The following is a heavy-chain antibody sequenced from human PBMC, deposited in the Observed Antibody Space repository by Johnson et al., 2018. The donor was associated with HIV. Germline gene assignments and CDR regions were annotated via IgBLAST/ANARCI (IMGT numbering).Heavy chain of an antibody. J-gene: IGHJ3*02. D-gene: IGHD3-16*01. CDR3: AKEGEAFDI. CDR1: GFTVSSNY. CDR2: ISSNGGST. V-gene: IGHV3-64*01. Sequence: VQLVESGGGLVQPGGSLRLSCAASGFTVSSNYMTWVRQAPGKGLEYVSAISSNGGSTYYANSVKGRFTISRDNSKNTLYVQMNSLRAEDTAVYYCAKEGEAFDIWGQGTVVTVSS.